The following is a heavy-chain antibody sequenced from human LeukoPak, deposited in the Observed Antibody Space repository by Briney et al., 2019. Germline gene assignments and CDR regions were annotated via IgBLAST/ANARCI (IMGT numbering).Heavy chain of an antibody. CDR3: ATQLHSSGYQADFDY. D-gene: IGHD3-22*01. CDR1: GYTLTELS. Sequence: ASVKVSCKASGYTLTELSMHWVRQAPGKGLEWMGGFDPEDGETIYAQKFQGRVTMTEDTSTDTAYMELSSLRSEDTAVYYCATQLHSSGYQADFDYWGQGTLVTVSS. V-gene: IGHV1-24*01. J-gene: IGHJ4*02. CDR2: FDPEDGET.